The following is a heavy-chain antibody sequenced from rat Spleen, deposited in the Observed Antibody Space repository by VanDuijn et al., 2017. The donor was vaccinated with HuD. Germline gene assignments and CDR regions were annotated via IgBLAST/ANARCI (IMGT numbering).Heavy chain of an antibody. V-gene: IGHV5-58*01. CDR2: VSNDGVNT. J-gene: IGHJ2*01. D-gene: IGHD1-7*01. CDR3: AVAGYGY. Sequence: EVQLVESGGGLVQPGKSLKLSCVASGFTFSRYWMYWVRQAPGKGLEWVSSVSNDGVNTYYPDSVKGRFTISSDNAENIVYLQMNSLRSEDTATYYCAVAGYGYWGQGVMVTVSS. CDR1: GFTFSRYW.